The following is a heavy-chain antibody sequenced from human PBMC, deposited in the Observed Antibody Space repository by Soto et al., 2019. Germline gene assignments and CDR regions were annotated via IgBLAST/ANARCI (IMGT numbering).Heavy chain of an antibody. J-gene: IGHJ4*02. V-gene: IGHV3-21*01. CDR2: ISKSDYA. CDR3: AREDSIIIPAVSDF. D-gene: IGHD2-2*01. Sequence: LRLSCTVSGFAFNNYGINWVRQAPGKGLEWVSSISKSDYAYYSDSVKGRFTISRDNAKNSVSLQMNTLRVEDTAVYYCAREDSIIIPAVSDFWGQGTLVTVSS. CDR1: GFAFNNYG.